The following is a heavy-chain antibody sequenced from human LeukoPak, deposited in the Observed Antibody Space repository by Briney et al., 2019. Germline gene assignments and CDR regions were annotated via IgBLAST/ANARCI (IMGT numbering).Heavy chain of an antibody. J-gene: IGHJ6*02. D-gene: IGHD3-3*01. CDR3: ARLPITKRAMDV. CDR2: IYYVGSP. CDR1: GDSIRSGHSY. Sequence: PSETLSLTCSVSGDSIRSGHSYWGWIRQDPRKGLEWIASIYYVGSPHYNPSLNSRRVTMSVDTTKNQISLTLTSVTAADTAIYYCARLPITKRAMDVWGQGTTVTVSS. V-gene: IGHV4-39*01.